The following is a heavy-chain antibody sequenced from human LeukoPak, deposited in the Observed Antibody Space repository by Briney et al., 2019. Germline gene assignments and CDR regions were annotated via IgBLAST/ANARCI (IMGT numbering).Heavy chain of an antibody. D-gene: IGHD3-9*01. J-gene: IGHJ6*03. CDR2: ISSSSSYI. V-gene: IGHV3-21*01. CDR1: GFTFSSYS. Sequence: PGGSLRLSCAASGFTFSSYSMNWVRQAPGKGLEWVSSISSSSSYIYYADSVKGRFTISRDNAKNSLYLQMNSLRAEDTAVYYCARDGVFDSHVYYMNVWGKGTTVTVSS. CDR3: ARDGVFDSHVYYMNV.